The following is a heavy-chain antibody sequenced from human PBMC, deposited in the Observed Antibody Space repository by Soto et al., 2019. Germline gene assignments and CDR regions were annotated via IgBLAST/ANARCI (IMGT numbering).Heavy chain of an antibody. Sequence: QVQLQQWGAGLLKPSETLSLTCAVYGGFVSSGSYYWSWIRQPPGKGLEWIGEMSHSGGTHFNRSLKRRVTISVDTSKNQFSLKMSSVTPADTALYYCARVERGTATTVVDAFDIWGPGTMVTVSS. D-gene: IGHD1-1*01. J-gene: IGHJ3*02. CDR3: ARVERGTATTVVDAFDI. CDR2: MSHSGGT. CDR1: GGFVSSGSYY. V-gene: IGHV4-34*01.